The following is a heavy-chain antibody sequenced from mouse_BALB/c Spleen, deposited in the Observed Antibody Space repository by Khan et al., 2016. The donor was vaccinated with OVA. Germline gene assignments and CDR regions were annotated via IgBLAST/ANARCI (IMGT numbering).Heavy chain of an antibody. V-gene: IGHV1S137*01. Sequence: VQLQESGAELVRPGVSVKISCKASGYTFTDYAMHWVKQRHAKSLEWIGVISTNYGDADYNQKFQGKASMTVDRSSSTVYMELARLKSEDSAIYYWVRGGKFAYWGQGTLVTVSA. CDR2: ISTNYGDA. D-gene: IGHD1-1*02. CDR3: VRGGKFAY. J-gene: IGHJ3*01. CDR1: GYTFTDYA.